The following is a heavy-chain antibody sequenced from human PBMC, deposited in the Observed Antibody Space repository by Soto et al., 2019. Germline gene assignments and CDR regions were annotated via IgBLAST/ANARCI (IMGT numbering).Heavy chain of an antibody. CDR2: ISDNGRST. CDR3: AREKSDLELFNWLDP. V-gene: IGHV3-74*01. D-gene: IGHD1-7*01. Sequence: GGSLRLSCAASGFTFSNYVMQWVRQAPGKGLVWVSRISDNGRSTHYADSVKGRFTISRDNAKSISTAYLQWNSLKASDTAIYYCAREKSDLELFNWLDPWGQGTLVTVPQ. J-gene: IGHJ5*02. CDR1: GFTFSNYV.